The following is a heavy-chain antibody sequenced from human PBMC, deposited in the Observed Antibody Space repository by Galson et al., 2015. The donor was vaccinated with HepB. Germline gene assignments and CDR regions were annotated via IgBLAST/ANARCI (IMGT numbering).Heavy chain of an antibody. J-gene: IGHJ4*02. CDR1: GYTFSRFS. D-gene: IGHD5-24*01. CDR3: GRGGLATSGGPTFDY. Sequence: SVKVSCKASGYTFSRFSISWLRQAPRQGLEWMGWSCGYDVNVRFAQKFQGRLTMTTDTTTSTAHLDLRSLRSDDADVYYSGRGGLATSGGPTFDYWGQGTLVTVSS. V-gene: IGHV1-18*01. CDR2: SCGYDVNV.